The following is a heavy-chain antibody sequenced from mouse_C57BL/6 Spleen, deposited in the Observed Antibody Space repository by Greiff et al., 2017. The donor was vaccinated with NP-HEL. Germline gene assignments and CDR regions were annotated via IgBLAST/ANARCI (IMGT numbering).Heavy chain of an antibody. J-gene: IGHJ2*01. CDR1: GFTFSSYA. D-gene: IGHD3-1*01. CDR2: ISDGGSYT. CDR3: ARDQGGGYYFDY. Sequence: EVKVVESGGGLVKPGGSLKLSCAASGFTFSSYAMSWVRQTPEKRLEWVATISDGGSYTYYPDNVKGRFTISRDNAKNNLYLQMSHLKSEDTAMYYCARDQGGGYYFDYWGQGTTLTVSS. V-gene: IGHV5-4*01.